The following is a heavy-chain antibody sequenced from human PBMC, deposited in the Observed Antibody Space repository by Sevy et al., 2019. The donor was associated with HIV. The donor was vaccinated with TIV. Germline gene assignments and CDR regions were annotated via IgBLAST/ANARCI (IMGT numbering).Heavy chain of an antibody. V-gene: IGHV3-30*02. Sequence: GGSLRRSCAASGFTFSNYGMHWVRQPPGKGLEWVAFIRYDGSNSYYVDSAKGRFTLSRDNSKNTLYLQMNSLRTEDTAVYYCATDSTTRSGDLSYWGQGDLVTVSS. CDR1: GFTFSNYG. D-gene: IGHD1-26*01. CDR2: IRYDGSNS. CDR3: ATDSTTRSGDLSY. J-gene: IGHJ4*02.